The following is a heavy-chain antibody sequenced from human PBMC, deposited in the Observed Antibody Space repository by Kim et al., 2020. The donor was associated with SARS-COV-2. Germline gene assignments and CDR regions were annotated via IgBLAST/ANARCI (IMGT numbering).Heavy chain of an antibody. V-gene: IGHV4-61*01. Sequence: SETLSLTCTVSGGSVSSGSYYWSWIRQPPGKGLEWIGYIYYSGSTNYNPSLKSRVTISVDTSKNQFSLKLSSVTAADTAVYYCARAARHRYGGYVPSGFDYWGQGTLVTVSS. J-gene: IGHJ4*02. CDR3: ARAARHRYGGYVPSGFDY. D-gene: IGHD5-12*01. CDR1: GGSVSSGSYY. CDR2: IYYSGST.